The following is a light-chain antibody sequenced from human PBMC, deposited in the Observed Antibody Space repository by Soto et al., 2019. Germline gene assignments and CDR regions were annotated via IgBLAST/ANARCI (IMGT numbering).Light chain of an antibody. J-gene: IGKJ1*01. Sequence: DIQMTQSPSSLSASVGDRVTITCRASQGIRNYLGWYQQKPGKAPKRLIYAASSLQGGVPSRFSGSGSGTEFTLTISSLQPEDFATYYCLQHNSYPLTFGQGTKVEIK. CDR1: QGIRNY. CDR3: LQHNSYPLT. V-gene: IGKV1-17*01. CDR2: AAS.